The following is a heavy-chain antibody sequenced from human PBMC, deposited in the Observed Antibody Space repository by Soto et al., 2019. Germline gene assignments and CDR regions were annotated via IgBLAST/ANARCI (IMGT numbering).Heavy chain of an antibody. V-gene: IGHV5-51*01. CDR3: ARQDSHAYFSFDY. Sequence: LGEALKISCKTPGYVFSNYWIAWVRQMSGEGLKWMGIINTGDSDTRYRPSFIGKVTISADRSINTAFLQWTSLKASDSGIYFCARQDSHAYFSFDYWGQGTVVTVSS. D-gene: IGHD3-16*01. CDR2: INTGDSDT. CDR1: GYVFSNYW. J-gene: IGHJ4*02.